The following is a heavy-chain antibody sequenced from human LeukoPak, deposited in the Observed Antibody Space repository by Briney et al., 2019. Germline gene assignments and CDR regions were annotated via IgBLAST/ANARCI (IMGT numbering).Heavy chain of an antibody. CDR3: AREVRGNSDY. J-gene: IGHJ4*02. V-gene: IGHV3-21*01. D-gene: IGHD2-15*01. Sequence: GVLRLSCAASGYTFSSYSMNWVRQAPGKGLEWVSSISSSSSYIYYADSVKGRFTISRDNAKNSLYLQMNSLRAEDTAVYYCAREVRGNSDYWGQGTLVTVSS. CDR2: ISSSSSYI. CDR1: GYTFSSYS.